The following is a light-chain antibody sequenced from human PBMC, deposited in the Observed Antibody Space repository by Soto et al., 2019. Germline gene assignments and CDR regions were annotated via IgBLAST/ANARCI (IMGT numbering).Light chain of an antibody. CDR2: DAS. Sequence: EIVLTQSPGTLSLSPGERATPSCRASQGVSSSYLAWYQQKPGQAPRLLIYDASSRATGIPDRFSGSGSGTDFTLTITRLEPEDFAVYYCQQYGTSPRTFGQGTKVEI. J-gene: IGKJ1*01. CDR3: QQYGTSPRT. V-gene: IGKV3-20*01. CDR1: QGVSSSY.